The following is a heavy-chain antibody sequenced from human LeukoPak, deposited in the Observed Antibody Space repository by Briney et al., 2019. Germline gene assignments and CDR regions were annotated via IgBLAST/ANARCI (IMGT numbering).Heavy chain of an antibody. CDR2: IYYSGST. CDR3: ARELRYCSGGSCYDYYYYYYMDV. V-gene: IGHV4-30-4*08. CDR1: GGSISSGDYY. J-gene: IGHJ6*03. D-gene: IGHD2-15*01. Sequence: SQTLSLTCTASGGSISSGDYYWSWIRQPPGKGLEWIGYIYYSGSTYYNPSLKSRVTISVDTSKNQFSLRLSSVTAADTAVYYCARELRYCSGGSCYDYYYYYYMDVWGKGTTVTVSS.